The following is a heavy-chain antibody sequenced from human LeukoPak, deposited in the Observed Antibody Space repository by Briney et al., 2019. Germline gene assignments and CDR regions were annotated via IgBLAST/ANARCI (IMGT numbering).Heavy chain of an antibody. CDR2: IYRSGST. J-gene: IGHJ4*02. CDR3: ARGPTGTTAIDY. D-gene: IGHD4-17*01. V-gene: IGHV4-4*02. CDR1: GGSISGGDW. Sequence: PSETLSLTCTVSGGSISGGDWWTWVRQPPGKGLEWIGEIYRSGSTNYNPSLESRITISVDKSKNHFSLRLNSVTAADTAVYYCARGPTGTTAIDYWGQGTLVTVSS.